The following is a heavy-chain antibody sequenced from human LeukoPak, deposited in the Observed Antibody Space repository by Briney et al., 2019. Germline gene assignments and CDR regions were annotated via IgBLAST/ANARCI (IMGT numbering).Heavy chain of an antibody. CDR2: SSHYKGKT. J-gene: IGHJ4*02. V-gene: IGHV1-18*01. CDR3: IRDSGYSYGDDFDY. D-gene: IGHD5-18*01. CDR1: GDILTTFG. Sequence: ASVRVSCKSSGDILTTFGICWVRQAPGQGLEWMGCSSHYKGKTIYAPKFQDRVIMTIDTYTSTANMELRSLRSDDTAVYFCIRDSGYSYGDDFDYWGQGTLVTVSS.